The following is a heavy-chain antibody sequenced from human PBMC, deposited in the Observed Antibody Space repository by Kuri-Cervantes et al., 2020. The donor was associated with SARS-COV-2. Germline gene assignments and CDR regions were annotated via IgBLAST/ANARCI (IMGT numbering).Heavy chain of an antibody. Sequence: GESLKISCAASGFTFSSYGMHWVRQAPGKGLEWVAFIRYDGSNKYYADSVKGRFTISRDNSKNTLYLQMNSLRAEDTAVYYCARDSGDSSGLDAFDIWGQGTMVTVSS. CDR2: IRYDGSNK. CDR1: GFTFSSYG. J-gene: IGHJ3*02. D-gene: IGHD3-22*01. V-gene: IGHV3-30*02. CDR3: ARDSGDSSGLDAFDI.